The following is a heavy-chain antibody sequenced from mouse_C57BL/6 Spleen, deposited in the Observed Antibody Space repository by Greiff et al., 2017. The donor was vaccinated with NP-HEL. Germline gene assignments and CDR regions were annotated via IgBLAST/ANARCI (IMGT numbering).Heavy chain of an antibody. V-gene: IGHV1-64*01. J-gene: IGHJ3*01. CDR2: INPNSGST. D-gene: IGHD2-5*01. CDR1: GYTFTSYW. CDR3: ARSGYSNHEGFAY. Sequence: QVQLQQPGAELVKPGASVKLSCKASGYTFTSYWMHWVKQRPGQGLEWIGMINPNSGSTNYNEKFKSKATLTVDKSSSTAYMQLSSLTSEDSAVYYCARSGYSNHEGFAYWGQGTLVTVSA.